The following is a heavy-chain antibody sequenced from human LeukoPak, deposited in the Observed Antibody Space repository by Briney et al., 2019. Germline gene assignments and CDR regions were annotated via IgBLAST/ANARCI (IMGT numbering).Heavy chain of an antibody. J-gene: IGHJ4*02. CDR2: IYYSGST. CDR3: ARSGYSNFDY. Sequence: SETLSLTCTVSGGSISSYYSSWIRQPPGKGLEWIGYIYYSGSTNYNPSLKSRVTISVDTSKNQFSLKLSSVTAADTAVYYCARSGYSNFDYWGQGTLVTVSS. V-gene: IGHV4-59*08. D-gene: IGHD3-3*01. CDR1: GGSISSYY.